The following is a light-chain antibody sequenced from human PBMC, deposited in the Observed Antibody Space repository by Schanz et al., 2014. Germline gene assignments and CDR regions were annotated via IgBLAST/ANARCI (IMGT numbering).Light chain of an antibody. CDR1: SSNIGSHS. CDR3: AACDDSLNGCV. Sequence: QSVLTQPPSASGTPGQRVTISCSGSSSNIGSHSVNWYQQLPGTAPKLLIYSYNQRPSGVPDRFSGSKSGTSASLAISGLQSEDEADYYCAACDDSLNGCVFGGGTKLTVL. CDR2: SYN. V-gene: IGLV1-44*01. J-gene: IGLJ3*02.